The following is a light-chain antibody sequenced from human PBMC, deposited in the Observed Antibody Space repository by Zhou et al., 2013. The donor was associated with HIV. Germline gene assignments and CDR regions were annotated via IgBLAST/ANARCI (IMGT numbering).Light chain of an antibody. CDR1: QSVSSNY. CDR2: SAS. J-gene: IGKJ3*01. CDR3: QQSRT. V-gene: IGKV3-20*01. Sequence: EIVLTQSPGTLSMSPGERATLSCRASQSVSSNYLAWYQQKPGQAPRLLIYSASSRATGIPDRFSGSGSGTDFTLTISRLEPEDFAVYYCQQSRTFGPGTKVDIK.